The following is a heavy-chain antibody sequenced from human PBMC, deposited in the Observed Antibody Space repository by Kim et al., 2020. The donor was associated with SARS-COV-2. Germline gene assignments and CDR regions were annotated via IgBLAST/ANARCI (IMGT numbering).Heavy chain of an antibody. D-gene: IGHD5-12*01. Sequence: AQKLQSRVTMTADTPTSTAYMELRSLRSDDTAVYYCARYYSGYPDGFDYWGQGTLVTVSS. CDR3: ARYYSGYPDGFDY. V-gene: IGHV1-18*01. J-gene: IGHJ4*02.